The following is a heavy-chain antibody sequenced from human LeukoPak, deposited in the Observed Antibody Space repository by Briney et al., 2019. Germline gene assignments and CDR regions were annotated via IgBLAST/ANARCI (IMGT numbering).Heavy chain of an antibody. J-gene: IGHJ4*02. CDR3: ARAGSSGYYDY. CDR2: IYYSGST. Sequence: SETLSLTCTVSGGSISSSSYYWGWIRQPPGKGLEWIGSIYYSGSTYYNLSLKSRVTISVDKSKNQFSLKLSSVTAADTAVYYCARAGSSGYYDYWGQGTLVTVSS. CDR1: GGSISSSSYY. D-gene: IGHD3-22*01. V-gene: IGHV4-39*07.